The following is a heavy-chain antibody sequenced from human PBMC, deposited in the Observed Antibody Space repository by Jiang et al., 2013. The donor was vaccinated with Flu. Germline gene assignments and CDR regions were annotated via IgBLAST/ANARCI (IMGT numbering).Heavy chain of an antibody. V-gene: IGHV3-7*03. CDR2: IKQDGSEK. CDR3: ARVAGITMVRGVRNYFDY. D-gene: IGHD3-10*01. Sequence: WVANIKQDGSEKYYVDSVKGRFTISRDNAKNSLYLQMNSLRAEDTAVYYCARVAGITMVRGVRNYFDYWGQGTLVTVSS. J-gene: IGHJ4*02.